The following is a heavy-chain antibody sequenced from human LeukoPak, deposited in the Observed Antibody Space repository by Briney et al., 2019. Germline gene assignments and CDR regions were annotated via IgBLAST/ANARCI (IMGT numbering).Heavy chain of an antibody. CDR1: GFTFNIYG. V-gene: IGHV3-30*03. D-gene: IGHD1-26*01. Sequence: GGSLRLSCAASGFTFNIYGMHWVRQAPGKGLEWVAVISYDGSNKYYADSVKGRFTISRDNSKNTLYLQMNSLRAEDTAVYYCARQRVEVGAPGPFDYWGQGTLVTVSS. J-gene: IGHJ4*02. CDR3: ARQRVEVGAPGPFDY. CDR2: ISYDGSNK.